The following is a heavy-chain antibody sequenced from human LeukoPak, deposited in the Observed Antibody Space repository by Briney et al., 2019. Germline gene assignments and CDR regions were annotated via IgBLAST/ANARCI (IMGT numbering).Heavy chain of an antibody. Sequence: SETLSLTCAVSGGSISSTNWWSWVRQPPGKGLEWIGEVDHSGSTKYNPALKSRVTISVDTSKNQFSLKVSSVTAADTAVCYCASNYYGSGSLDYWGQGNLVTVSS. V-gene: IGHV4-4*02. CDR2: VDHSGST. CDR3: ASNYYGSGSLDY. D-gene: IGHD3-10*01. J-gene: IGHJ4*02. CDR1: GGSISSTNW.